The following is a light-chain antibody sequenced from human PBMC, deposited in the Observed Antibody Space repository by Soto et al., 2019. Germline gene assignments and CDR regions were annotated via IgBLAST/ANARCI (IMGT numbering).Light chain of an antibody. CDR3: GTWDTRLNSWV. V-gene: IGLV1-51*01. CDR2: DNN. Sequence: QSVLTQPPSVSAAPGQTVTISCSGSSSNIGSNFVSWYQHFPETAPKLLIYDNNKRPSEIPDRFSGSQSGTSATLGVTGLQTGDEADYFCGTWDTRLNSWVFGGGTKLTVL. CDR1: SSNIGSNF. J-gene: IGLJ3*02.